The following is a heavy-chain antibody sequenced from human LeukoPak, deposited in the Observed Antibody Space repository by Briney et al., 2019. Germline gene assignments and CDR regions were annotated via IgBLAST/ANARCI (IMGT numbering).Heavy chain of an antibody. V-gene: IGHV3-21*01. Sequence: GGSLRLSCAASGFTFSSYSMNWVRQAPGKGLEWVSSISSSSSYIYYADSVKGRFTISRDNAKNSLYLQMNSLRAEDTAVYYCARSPPKVVPAAIREDYWGQGTLVTVSS. J-gene: IGHJ4*02. D-gene: IGHD2-2*02. CDR3: ARSPPKVVPAAIREDY. CDR1: GFTFSSYS. CDR2: ISSSSSYI.